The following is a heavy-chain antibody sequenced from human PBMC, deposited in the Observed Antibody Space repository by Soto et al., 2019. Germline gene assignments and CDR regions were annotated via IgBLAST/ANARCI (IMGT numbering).Heavy chain of an antibody. Sequence: SETLSLTCAVYGGSFSGYYWSWIRQPPGKGLEWIGEINHSGSTNYNPSLKSRVTISVDTSKNQFSLKLSSVTAADTAVYYCARRPGKGATISSHYYYMDVWGKGTTVTVSS. D-gene: IGHD5-12*01. J-gene: IGHJ6*03. V-gene: IGHV4-34*01. CDR3: ARRPGKGATISSHYYYMDV. CDR2: INHSGST. CDR1: GGSFSGYY.